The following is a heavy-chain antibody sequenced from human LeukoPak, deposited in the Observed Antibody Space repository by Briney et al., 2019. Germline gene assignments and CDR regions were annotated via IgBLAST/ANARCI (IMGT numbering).Heavy chain of an antibody. D-gene: IGHD4-17*01. CDR1: GFTFSSYW. CDR3: ARDTGDGDGNWFDP. CDR2: LNQYGNDK. Sequence: TGGSLRLSCAASGFTFSSYWMTWVRQAPGKGLEWVANLNQYGNDKYYADSVRGRFTISRDNARDSLYLQMNSLRAEDTAVYYCARDTGDGDGNWFDPWGQGTLVTVSS. J-gene: IGHJ5*02. V-gene: IGHV3-7*01.